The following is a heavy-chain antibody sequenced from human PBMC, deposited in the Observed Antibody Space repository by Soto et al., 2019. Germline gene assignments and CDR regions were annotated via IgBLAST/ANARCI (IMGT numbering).Heavy chain of an antibody. D-gene: IGHD3-22*01. CDR1: GGTFSSYA. CDR2: IIPIFGTA. V-gene: IGHV1-69*13. Sequence: SVKVSCKASGGTFSSYAISWVRQAPGQGLEWMGGIIPIFGTANYAQKFQGRVTITADESTSTAYMELSSLRSEDTAVYYCARGGQDYYDSSGYSRYFDYWGQGTLVTVSS. CDR3: ARGGQDYYDSSGYSRYFDY. J-gene: IGHJ4*02.